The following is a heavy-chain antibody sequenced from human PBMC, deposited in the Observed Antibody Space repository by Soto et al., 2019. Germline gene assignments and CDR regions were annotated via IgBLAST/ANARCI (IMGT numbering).Heavy chain of an antibody. CDR2: LIPVFGSP. J-gene: IGHJ6*02. D-gene: IGHD5-18*01. V-gene: IGHV1-69*01. Sequence: QVQLVQAGAEVKKPGSSVTVSCKTSGGTFSKDAINWVRQAPGQGLEWMGLLIPVFGSPIYAQKFQGSIRITADESTSTAFMDRNSLRSEDTAVYYWTRVLGYTFKPGKTRYYAMDVWGQGTTVSVSS. CDR1: GGTFSKDA. CDR3: TRVLGYTFKPGKTRYYAMDV.